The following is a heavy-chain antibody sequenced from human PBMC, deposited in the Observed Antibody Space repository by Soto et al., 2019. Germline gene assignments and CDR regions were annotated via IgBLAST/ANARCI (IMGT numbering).Heavy chain of an antibody. Sequence: GGSLRLSCAASGFTFSSYGMHWVRQAPGKGLEWVAVISYDGSNKYYADSVKGRFTISRDNSKNTLYLQMNSLRAEDTAVYYCAKDRGSSQYYYYYYYMDVWGKGTTVTVSS. J-gene: IGHJ6*03. D-gene: IGHD3-16*01. CDR3: AKDRGSSQYYYYYYYMDV. CDR2: ISYDGSNK. V-gene: IGHV3-30*18. CDR1: GFTFSSYG.